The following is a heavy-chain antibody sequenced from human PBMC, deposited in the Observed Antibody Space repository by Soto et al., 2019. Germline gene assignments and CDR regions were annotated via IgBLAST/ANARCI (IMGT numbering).Heavy chain of an antibody. V-gene: IGHV3-33*01. J-gene: IGHJ6*02. CDR3: ARDEARILDV. CDR1: GFTFSSYG. CDR2: IWYDGSNK. Sequence: QVQLVESGGGVVQPGRSLRLSCGASGFTFSSYGMHWVRQAPGKGLEWVAVIWYDGSNKYYADSVKGRFTISGDNSKNTLYLQMNSLRAEDTAVYYCARDEARILDVWGQGTTVTVSS.